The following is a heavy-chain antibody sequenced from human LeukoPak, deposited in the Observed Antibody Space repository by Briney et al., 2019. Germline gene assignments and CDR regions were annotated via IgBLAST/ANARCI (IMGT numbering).Heavy chain of an antibody. CDR2: ISSSGSTI. J-gene: IGHJ6*04. CDR3: AELGITMIGGV. CDR1: GFTSSSYE. Sequence: GGSLRLSCAASGFTSSSYEMNWVRQAPGKGLEWVSYISSSGSTIYYADSVKGRFTISRDDAKNSLYLQMNSLRAEDTAVYYCAELGITMIGGVWGKGTTVTISS. D-gene: IGHD3-10*02. V-gene: IGHV3-48*03.